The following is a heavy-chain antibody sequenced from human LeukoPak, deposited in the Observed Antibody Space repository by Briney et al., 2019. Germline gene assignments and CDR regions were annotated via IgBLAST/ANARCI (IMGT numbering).Heavy chain of an antibody. CDR1: GGTFTSYA. CDR3: ARDRDIRSGSIDF. J-gene: IGHJ4*02. D-gene: IGHD3-10*01. V-gene: IGHV1-69*01. Sequence: GASVKVSCTASGGTFTSYAISWVRQAPGQGLEWMGGIILFFGTANYAQKFQGRVAITADESTSTAYMELSSLRSEDTGVYYCARDRDIRSGSIDFWGQGTLVTVSS. CDR2: IILFFGTA.